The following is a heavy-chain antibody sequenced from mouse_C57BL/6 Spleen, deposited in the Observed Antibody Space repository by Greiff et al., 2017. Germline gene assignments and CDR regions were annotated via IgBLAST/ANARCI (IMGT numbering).Heavy chain of an antibody. Sequence: VKLMESGPGLVQPSQSLSITCTVSGFSLTSYGVHWVRQSPGKGLEWLGVIWSGGSTDYNAAFISRLSISKDNSKSQVFFKMNSLQADDTAIYYCARNGGYYYGSSMDYWGQGTSVTVSS. CDR1: GFSLTSYG. CDR3: ARNGGYYYGSSMDY. CDR2: IWSGGST. J-gene: IGHJ4*01. V-gene: IGHV2-2*01. D-gene: IGHD1-1*01.